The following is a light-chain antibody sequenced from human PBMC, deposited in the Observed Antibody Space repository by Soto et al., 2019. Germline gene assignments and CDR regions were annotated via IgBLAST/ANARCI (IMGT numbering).Light chain of an antibody. CDR3: SSYSGSSTPYV. CDR2: EVN. V-gene: IGLV2-8*01. Sequence: QSALTQPPSASGSPGQSVTISCTGTSSDVGGYNYVSWYQHHPGNAPKLVIYEVNKRPSGVPDRFSGSKSGNTASLTVSGLQAEDEADYYCSSYSGSSTPYVFGTGTKLTVL. J-gene: IGLJ1*01. CDR1: SSDVGGYNY.